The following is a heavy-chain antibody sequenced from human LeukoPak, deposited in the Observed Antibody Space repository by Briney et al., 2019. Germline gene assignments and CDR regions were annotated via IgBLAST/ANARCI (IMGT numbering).Heavy chain of an antibody. J-gene: IGHJ6*02. CDR1: GFTFSSYA. CDR3: ARDRYYYYGMDV. Sequence: GGSLRLSRAASGFTFSSYAMSWVRQAPGKGLEWVSYISSSSSTIYYADSVKGRFTISRDNAKNSLYLQMNSLRAEDTAVYYCARDRYYYYGMDVWGQGTTVTVSS. V-gene: IGHV3-48*04. CDR2: ISSSSSTI.